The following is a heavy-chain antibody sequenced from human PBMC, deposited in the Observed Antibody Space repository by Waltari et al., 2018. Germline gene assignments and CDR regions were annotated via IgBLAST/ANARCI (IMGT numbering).Heavy chain of an antibody. CDR3: ARGWTEGVAFYDFWSGYYPHFDY. J-gene: IGHJ4*02. Sequence: QVQLQESGPGLVKPSETLSLTCTVSGGSISSYYWSWIRQPPGKGLEWIGYIYYSGSTNYNPSLKSRVTISVDTSKNQFSLKLSSVTAADTAVYYCARGWTEGVAFYDFWSGYYPHFDYWGQGTLVTVSS. CDR1: GGSISSYY. V-gene: IGHV4-59*01. D-gene: IGHD3-3*01. CDR2: IYYSGST.